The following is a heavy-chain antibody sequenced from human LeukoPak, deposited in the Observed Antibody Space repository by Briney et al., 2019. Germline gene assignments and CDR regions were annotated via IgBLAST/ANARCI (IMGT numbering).Heavy chain of an antibody. CDR2: FDPEDGET. CDR1: GHTLTELS. V-gene: IGHV1-24*01. Sequence: ASVKVSCKVSGHTLTELSMHWVRQAPGKGLEWMGGFDPEDGETIYAQKFQGRVTMTEDTSTDTAYMELSSLRSEDTAVYYCATYPKGITMVWGVITWGQGTLVTVSS. J-gene: IGHJ5*02. D-gene: IGHD3-10*01. CDR3: ATYPKGITMVWGVIT.